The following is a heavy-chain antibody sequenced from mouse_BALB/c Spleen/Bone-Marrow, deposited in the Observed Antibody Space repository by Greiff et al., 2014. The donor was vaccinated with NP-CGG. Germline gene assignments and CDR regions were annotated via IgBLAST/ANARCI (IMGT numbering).Heavy chain of an antibody. D-gene: IGHD2-1*01. CDR2: IYPGDGST. V-gene: IGHV1S56*01. J-gene: IGHJ4*01. Sequence: VQLQQSGPGLVKPGALVKISCKASGYTFTSYDINWVKQRPGQGPEWIGWIYPGDGSTKYNEKFKGKATLTADKSSSTAYMQLSSLTSENSAVYFCTRGGYGNYVGYGMDYWGQGTPVTVSS. CDR3: TRGGYGNYVGYGMDY. CDR1: GYTFTSYD.